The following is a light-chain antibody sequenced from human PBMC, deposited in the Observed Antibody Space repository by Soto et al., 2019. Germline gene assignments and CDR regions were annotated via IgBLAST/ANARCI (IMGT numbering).Light chain of an antibody. V-gene: IGKV3-20*01. CDR2: GAS. J-gene: IGKJ1*01. CDR3: QQYGASPET. CDR1: QTVTNNY. Sequence: EIVLTQSPGTLSLSPGERATLSCRASQTVTNNYLAWYQQKPGQAPRLLIFGASSRATDIPDRFGGSGSGTDFTLTISSLEPEDFAVYYCQQYGASPETFGQGTKVEIK.